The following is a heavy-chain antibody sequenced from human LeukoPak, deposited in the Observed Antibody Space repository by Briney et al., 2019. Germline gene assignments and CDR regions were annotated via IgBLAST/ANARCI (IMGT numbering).Heavy chain of an antibody. Sequence: PGGSLRLSCAASGFTFTTHDMWWVRQAPGKGLEWVSFISSSSRSLYYADSVRGRFTISRDNSQNTVFLQMNSLRVEDTAVYYCAKVDYWSPENYFDSWGQGTLVTVSS. J-gene: IGHJ4*02. CDR2: ISSSSRSL. CDR1: GFTFTTHD. D-gene: IGHD1-1*01. CDR3: AKVDYWSPENYFDS. V-gene: IGHV3-48*01.